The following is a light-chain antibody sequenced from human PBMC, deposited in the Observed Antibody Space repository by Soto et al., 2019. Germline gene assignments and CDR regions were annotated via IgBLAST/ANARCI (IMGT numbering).Light chain of an antibody. V-gene: IGKV3-20*01. CDR1: QSISSGN. CDR3: HHYGDSWT. J-gene: IGKJ1*01. CDR2: GAS. Sequence: EIAVTQSPGTLSLSPGERGTLSCRASQSISSGNLAWYQQKPGQAPRLLIYGASSRATGIPDRFSGSGSGTDFTLTISRLEPEDFAVYYCHHYGDSWTFGQGTKVESK.